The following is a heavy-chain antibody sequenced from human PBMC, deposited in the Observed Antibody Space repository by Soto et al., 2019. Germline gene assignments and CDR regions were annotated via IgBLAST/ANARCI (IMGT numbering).Heavy chain of an antibody. CDR3: AAGGPWRIRAARPDFDY. CDR1: GFTFTSSA. D-gene: IGHD6-6*01. CDR2: IVVGSGNT. Sequence: ASVKVSCKASGFTFTSSAVQWVRQARGQRLEWIGWIVVGSGNTNYAQKFQERVTITRDMSTSTAYMELSSLRSEDTAVYYCAAGGPWRIRAARPDFDYWGQGTLVTVSS. V-gene: IGHV1-58*01. J-gene: IGHJ4*02.